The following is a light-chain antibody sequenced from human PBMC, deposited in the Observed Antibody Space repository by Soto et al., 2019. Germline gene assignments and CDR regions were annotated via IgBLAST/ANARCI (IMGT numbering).Light chain of an antibody. CDR2: GAS. J-gene: IGKJ1*01. V-gene: IGKV3D-15*01. CDR1: QKISST. Sequence: VLTQSPGTLSLSPGERASLSCRASQKISSTVLAWYQQKPGQAPRLLIYGASSRTTGIPDRFSGSGSGTEFTLSITSLQFEDFGVYYCQQYNNWPQTFGQGTKVDIK. CDR3: QQYNNWPQT.